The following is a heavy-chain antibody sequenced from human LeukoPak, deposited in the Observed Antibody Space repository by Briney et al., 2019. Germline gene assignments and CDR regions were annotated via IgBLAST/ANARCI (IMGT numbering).Heavy chain of an antibody. CDR3: ARVVGTIFAGTRFDP. Sequence: ESGPTLVKPTQTLTLTCTFSGFSLTTSGVGVGWIRQHPGKGLEWIGYIYYSGSTYYNPSLKSRVTISVDTSKNQFSLKLSSVAAADTAVYYCARVVGTIFAGTRFDPWGQGTLVTVSS. CDR1: GFSLTTSGVG. V-gene: IGHV4-31*03. CDR2: IYYSGST. J-gene: IGHJ5*02. D-gene: IGHD5-12*01.